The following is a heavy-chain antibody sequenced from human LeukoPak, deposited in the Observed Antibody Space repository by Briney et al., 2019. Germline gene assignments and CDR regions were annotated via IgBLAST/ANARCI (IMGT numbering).Heavy chain of an antibody. CDR2: IYPGDSET. J-gene: IGHJ3*02. Sequence: GESLKISCKGSGYRFNAYWIAWVRQMPGKDLEWMGLIYPGDSETRYSPSFQGQVTISVDKSITTAYLQWGSLRATDTAMYYCARGRRVNAFDMWGQGTMVTVSS. CDR1: GYRFNAYW. D-gene: IGHD1-1*01. V-gene: IGHV5-51*01. CDR3: ARGRRVNAFDM.